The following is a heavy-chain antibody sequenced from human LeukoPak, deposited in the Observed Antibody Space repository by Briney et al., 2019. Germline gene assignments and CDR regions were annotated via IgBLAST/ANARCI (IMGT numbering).Heavy chain of an antibody. Sequence: SETLSLTCTVSGGSISSGSYYWSWSRQPAGKGLEWIGRIYTSGSTNYNPSLKSRVTISVDTSKNQFTLRLNSVTAADTAVYYCARLFKQQPYYFDYWGQGTLVTVSS. D-gene: IGHD6-13*01. CDR2: IYTSGST. CDR3: ARLFKQQPYYFDY. CDR1: GGSISSGSYY. V-gene: IGHV4-61*02. J-gene: IGHJ4*02.